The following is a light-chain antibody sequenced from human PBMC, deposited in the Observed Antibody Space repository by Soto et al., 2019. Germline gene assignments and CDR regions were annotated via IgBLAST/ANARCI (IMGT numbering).Light chain of an antibody. CDR1: QTVSSNY. J-gene: IGKJ1*01. V-gene: IGKV3-20*01. CDR2: GAS. Sequence: EIVLTQSPGTLSLSPGERATLSCGASQTVSSNYLAWYQQKPGQAPRLLIYGASSRATGIPDRFSGSGSGTDFTLTINSLAPEDFAIYYCHQRQSWPRTFGQGTKVDIK. CDR3: HQRQSWPRT.